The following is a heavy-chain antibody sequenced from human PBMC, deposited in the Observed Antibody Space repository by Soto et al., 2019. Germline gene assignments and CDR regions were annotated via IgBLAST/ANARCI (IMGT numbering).Heavy chain of an antibody. CDR3: AIGGGVGVAGSAAFDM. CDR2: VNPATGAA. J-gene: IGHJ3*02. Sequence: QLHLVQSGAVVKKPGASVTVSCSASGYPVTAYYMHWVRQAPGRGLEWMGGVNPATGAAKYTQTFQGRVTMPRDTSPMSVFMELSGLATGDPALFYCAIGGGVGVAGSAAFDMWGQGTLVTVSS. V-gene: IGHV1-2*02. CDR1: GYPVTAYY. D-gene: IGHD3-3*01.